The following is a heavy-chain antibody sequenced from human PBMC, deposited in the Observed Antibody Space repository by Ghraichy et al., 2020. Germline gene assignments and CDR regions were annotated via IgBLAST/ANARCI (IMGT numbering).Heavy chain of an antibody. CDR3: SREPRGRYYDGSGYYSFYFDY. D-gene: IGHD3-22*01. Sequence: ASVKVSCKASGYTFTSYAMHWVRQAPGQRLEWMGWINAGNGNTKYSQKFQGRVTITRDTSASTAYMELSSLRSEDTAVYYCSREPRGRYYDGSGYYSFYFDYWGQGTLVTVSS. V-gene: IGHV1-3*01. CDR2: INAGNGNT. J-gene: IGHJ4*02. CDR1: GYTFTSYA.